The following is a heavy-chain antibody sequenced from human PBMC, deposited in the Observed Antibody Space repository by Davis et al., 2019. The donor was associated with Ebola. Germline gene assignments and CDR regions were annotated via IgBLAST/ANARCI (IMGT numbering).Heavy chain of an antibody. CDR1: GGSFSSGGYY. CDR3: ARIKYYYDPSGSYYFDY. Sequence: SQTLSLTCGVSGGSFSSGGYYWTWIRQHPATGLEWIGYIYSSGSTFYNPSLKRRVTISVDTSKNLFSLELTSVTAADTAVYYCARIKYYYDPSGSYYFDYWGQGAPVTVSS. D-gene: IGHD3-22*01. V-gene: IGHV4-31*02. CDR2: IYSSGST. J-gene: IGHJ4*02.